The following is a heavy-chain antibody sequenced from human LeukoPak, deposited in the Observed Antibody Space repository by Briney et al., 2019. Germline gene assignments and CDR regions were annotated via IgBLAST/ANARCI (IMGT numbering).Heavy chain of an antibody. D-gene: IGHD3-22*01. J-gene: IGHJ4*02. V-gene: IGHV3-23*01. Sequence: PGGSLRLSCAASGFTFSSYAMSWVRQAPGKGLEWVSAISGSGGSTYYADSVKGRFTISRDNSKNTLYLQMNSLRAEDTAVYYCAKVTTMIVVVSHFDYWGRGTLVTVSS. CDR2: ISGSGGST. CDR1: GFTFSSYA. CDR3: AKVTTMIVVVSHFDY.